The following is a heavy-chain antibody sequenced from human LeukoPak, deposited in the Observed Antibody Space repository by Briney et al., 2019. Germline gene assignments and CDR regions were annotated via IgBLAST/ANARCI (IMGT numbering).Heavy chain of an antibody. V-gene: IGHV1-2*02. J-gene: IGHJ5*02. CDR3: ARPDYDFWSGYSTEWFDP. CDR2: INPNSGGT. CDR1: GYTFTGYY. Sequence: GASVKVSCKASGYTFTGYYMHWVRQAPGQGLEWMGWINPNSGGTNYAQKFQGRVTMTRDTSISTAYMELSRLRSDDTAVYYCARPDYDFWSGYSTEWFDPWGQGTLVTVSS. D-gene: IGHD3-3*01.